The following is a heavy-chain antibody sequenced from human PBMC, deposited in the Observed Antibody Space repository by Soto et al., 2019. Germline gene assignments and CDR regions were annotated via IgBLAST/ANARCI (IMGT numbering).Heavy chain of an antibody. J-gene: IGHJ6*02. D-gene: IGHD2-2*01. CDR2: IYSSGST. V-gene: IGHV4-59*01. Sequence: KPSETLSLTCTVPGGSISGYYWNWIRQPPGRGLEWIGYIYSSGSTNYNPSLKSRVTMSVDTSKNQISLKLSSVTAADTAVYYCARGFCSSTSCSPYYFYYYGMDVWGQGTTVTVSS. CDR3: ARGFCSSTSCSPYYFYYYGMDV. CDR1: GGSISGYY.